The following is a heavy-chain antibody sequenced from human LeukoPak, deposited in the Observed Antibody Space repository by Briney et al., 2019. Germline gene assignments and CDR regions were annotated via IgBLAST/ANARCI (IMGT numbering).Heavy chain of an antibody. CDR3: ASGLYSSSWNYYYGMDV. CDR2: IKQDGSEK. Sequence: PGGSLRLSCAASGFTFSSYWMSWVRQAPGKGLEWVANIKQDGSEKYYVDSVKGRLTISRDNAKNSLYLQMNSLRAEDTAVYYRASGLYSSSWNYYYGMDVWGQGTTVTVSS. V-gene: IGHV3-7*01. CDR1: GFTFSSYW. D-gene: IGHD6-13*01. J-gene: IGHJ6*02.